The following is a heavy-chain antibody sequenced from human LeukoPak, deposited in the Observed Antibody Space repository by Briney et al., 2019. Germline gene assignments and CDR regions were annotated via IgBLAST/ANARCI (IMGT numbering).Heavy chain of an antibody. J-gene: IGHJ5*02. Sequence: PSETLSLTCTVSGGSIRSHHWTCIRQAPGKRLEWIGYTFYTGATYYNPSLRSRVNISIDTSKNQFSLKVTSVTTADTAVYCCAKRDRGGWFDPWGQGTLVTVSS. V-gene: IGHV4-59*11. CDR2: TFYTGAT. CDR3: AKRDRGGWFDP. CDR1: GGSIRSHH. D-gene: IGHD1-1*01.